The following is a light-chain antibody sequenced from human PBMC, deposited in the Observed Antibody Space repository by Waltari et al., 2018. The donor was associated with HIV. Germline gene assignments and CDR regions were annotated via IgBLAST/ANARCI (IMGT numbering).Light chain of an antibody. CDR1: KLGDKY. V-gene: IGLV3-1*01. CDR2: QDS. CDR3: QAWDSSTVV. J-gene: IGLJ2*01. Sequence: SYDLTQPPSVSVSPGQTASITCSGDKLGDKYACWYQQKPGQSPVLVIFQDSKRPSGIPERFSGSKAGNTATLTISGTQAMDEADYYCQAWDSSTVVFGGGTKLTVL.